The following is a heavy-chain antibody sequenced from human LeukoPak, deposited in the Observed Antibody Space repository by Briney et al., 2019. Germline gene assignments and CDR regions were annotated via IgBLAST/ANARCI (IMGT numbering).Heavy chain of an antibody. D-gene: IGHD3-3*01. Sequence: ASVKVSCKASGYTFTSYGISWVRQAPGQGLEWMGWISAYNGNTNYAQKLQGRVTMTTDTSTGTAYMELRSLRCDYTAVYYCARDHYYDFWSGYFPGYWGQGTLVTVSS. J-gene: IGHJ4*02. CDR3: ARDHYYDFWSGYFPGY. V-gene: IGHV1-18*01. CDR2: ISAYNGNT. CDR1: GYTFTSYG.